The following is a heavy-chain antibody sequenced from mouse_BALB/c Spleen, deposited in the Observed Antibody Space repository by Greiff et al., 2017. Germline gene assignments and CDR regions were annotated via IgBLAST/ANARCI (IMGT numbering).Heavy chain of an antibody. Sequence: EVKLVESGGGLVQPGGSRKLSCAASGFTFSSFVMHWVRQAPEKGLEWVAYISSGSSTIYYADTVKGRFTISRDNPKNTLFLQMTSLRSEDTAMYYCARLAYYRYDDAMDYWGQGTSVTVSS. CDR3: ARLAYYRYDDAMDY. CDR2: ISSGSSTI. D-gene: IGHD2-14*01. J-gene: IGHJ4*01. CDR1: GFTFSSFV. V-gene: IGHV5-17*02.